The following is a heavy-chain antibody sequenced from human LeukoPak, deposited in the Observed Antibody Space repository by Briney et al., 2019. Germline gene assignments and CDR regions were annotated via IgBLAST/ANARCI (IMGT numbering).Heavy chain of an antibody. V-gene: IGHV3-30*18. CDR1: GFTFSSYG. CDR2: ISYDGSNK. Sequence: GGSLRLSCAASGFTFSSYGMHWVRQAPGKGLEWVAVISYDGSNKYYADSVKGRFTISRDNSKNTLYLQMNSLRAEDAAVYYCAKLGYSSSTSCSKAFDIWGQGTMVTVSS. D-gene: IGHD2-2*01. J-gene: IGHJ3*02. CDR3: AKLGYSSSTSCSKAFDI.